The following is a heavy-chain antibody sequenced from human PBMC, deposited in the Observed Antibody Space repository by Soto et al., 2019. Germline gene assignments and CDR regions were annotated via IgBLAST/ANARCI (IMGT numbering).Heavy chain of an antibody. CDR3: ARVLDLYGSGIYYFDY. CDR2: ISSSSSYI. V-gene: IGHV3-21*01. CDR1: GFTFSSYS. D-gene: IGHD3-10*01. J-gene: IGHJ4*02. Sequence: GGSLRLSCAASGFTFSSYSMNWVRQAPGKGLEWVSSISSSSSYIYYADSVKGRFTISRDNAKNSLYLQMNSLRAEDTAVYYCARVLDLYGSGIYYFDYWGQGTLVTVSS.